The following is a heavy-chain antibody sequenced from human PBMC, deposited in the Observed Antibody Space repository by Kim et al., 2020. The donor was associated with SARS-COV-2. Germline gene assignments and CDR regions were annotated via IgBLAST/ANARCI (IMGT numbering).Heavy chain of an antibody. CDR3: ARDPYSSSSFRAFDI. Sequence: VSVKRRITINPDTSKIQFSLQLNSVTPEDTAVYYCARDPYSSSSFRAFDIWGQGTMVTVSS. J-gene: IGHJ3*02. V-gene: IGHV6-1*01. D-gene: IGHD6-6*01.